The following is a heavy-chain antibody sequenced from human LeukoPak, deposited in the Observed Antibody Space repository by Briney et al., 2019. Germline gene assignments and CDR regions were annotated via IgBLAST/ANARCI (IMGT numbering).Heavy chain of an antibody. CDR3: ARGSSGCPDY. J-gene: IGHJ4*02. Sequence: PGGSLRLSCAASGFTFSSYAMHWVRQAPGKGLEWVAVISYDGSNKYYADSVKGRFTISRDNSKNTLYLQMNSLRAEDTAVYYCARGSSGCPDYWGQGTLVTVSS. CDR1: GFTFSSYA. V-gene: IGHV3-30*04. D-gene: IGHD6-19*01. CDR2: ISYDGSNK.